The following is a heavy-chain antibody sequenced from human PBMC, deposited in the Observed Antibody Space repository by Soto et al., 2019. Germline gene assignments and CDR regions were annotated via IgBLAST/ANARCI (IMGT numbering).Heavy chain of an antibody. CDR1: GFTFTPHP. J-gene: IGHJ4*02. CDR2: ISYDGSNK. Sequence: GGSLRLSCAASGFTFTPHPTPPLPHAPAKGLEWVAVISYDGSNKYYADSVKGRFTISRDNSKNTLYLQMNSLRAEDTAVYYCAREPDTAMVPIDYWGQGTLVTVSS. V-gene: IGHV3-30-3*01. D-gene: IGHD5-18*01. CDR3: AREPDTAMVPIDY.